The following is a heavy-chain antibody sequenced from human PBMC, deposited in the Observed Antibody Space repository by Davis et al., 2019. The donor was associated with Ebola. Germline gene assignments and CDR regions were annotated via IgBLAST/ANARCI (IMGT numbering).Heavy chain of an antibody. J-gene: IGHJ6*04. CDR1: GFTFSSYA. Sequence: PGGSLRLSCAASGFTFSSYAMHWVRQAPGKGLEWVAVISYDGSNKYYADSVKGRFTISRDNSKNTLYLQMNSLRAEDTAVYYCASDVNQGELSSLYGMDVWGKGTTVTVSS. CDR3: ASDVNQGELSSLYGMDV. V-gene: IGHV3-30-3*01. CDR2: ISYDGSNK. D-gene: IGHD3-16*02.